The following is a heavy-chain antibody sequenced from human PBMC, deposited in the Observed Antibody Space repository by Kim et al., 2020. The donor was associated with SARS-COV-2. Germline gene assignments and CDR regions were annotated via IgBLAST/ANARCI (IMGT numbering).Heavy chain of an antibody. Sequence: GGSLRLSCAASGLPFSSYGMHWVRQAPGKGLEWVADISYDGTVQYYGDSVESRFTISRDNSKNTLYLQMNSLRVEDTAVYYCAKGPIAVVPGGKMWLDPWGQGTLVTVSS. CDR1: GLPFSSYG. J-gene: IGHJ5*02. CDR3: AKGPIAVVPGGKMWLDP. V-gene: IGHV3-30*18. CDR2: ISYDGTVQ. D-gene: IGHD2-2*01.